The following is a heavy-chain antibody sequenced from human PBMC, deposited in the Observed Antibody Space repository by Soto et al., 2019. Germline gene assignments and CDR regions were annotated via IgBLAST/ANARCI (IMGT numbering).Heavy chain of an antibody. CDR1: GAPISGSY. V-gene: IGHV4-4*07. Sequence: PSETLSLTCTLSGAPISGSYCSGIRKSAARVLEWIGRIYATGTTDYNPSLKNRVMLSVDTSKKQFSLKLRSLKAVDTFVQVWRSDGTNSLWDRFNPWGQGISATVAS. D-gene: IGHD3-16*01. CDR3: RSDGTNSLWDRFNP. CDR2: IYATGTT. J-gene: IGHJ5*02.